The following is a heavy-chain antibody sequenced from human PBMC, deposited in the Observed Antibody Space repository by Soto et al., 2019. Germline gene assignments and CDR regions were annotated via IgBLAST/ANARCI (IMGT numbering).Heavy chain of an antibody. CDR2: IYYRGNT. CDR3: ARTPDLGLRVWFDP. J-gene: IGHJ5*02. Sequence: SETLSLTCSVSGGSISTGGYHWTWIRQHPEKGLEWIGYIYYRGNTYYNPSLRSRLTMSVDTSTNQFSLNLTSVTAADTAVYYCARTPDLGLRVWFDPWGLGTLVTVSS. V-gene: IGHV4-31*03. D-gene: IGHD3-16*01. CDR1: GGSISTGGYH.